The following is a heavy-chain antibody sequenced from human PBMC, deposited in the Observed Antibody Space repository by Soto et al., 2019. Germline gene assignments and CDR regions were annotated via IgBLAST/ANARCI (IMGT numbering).Heavy chain of an antibody. CDR3: ARPYYIAAAGTGFNY. D-gene: IGHD6-13*01. J-gene: IGHJ4*02. Sequence: PSETLSLTCAVYGGSFSVFYWSWIRQPPGKGLEWIGEINHSGSTNYNPSLKSRVTLSVDTSKNQFSLKLSSLTAADTAVYYCARPYYIAAAGTGFNYWGPATLVTVSS. CDR1: GGSFSVFY. V-gene: IGHV4-34*01. CDR2: INHSGST.